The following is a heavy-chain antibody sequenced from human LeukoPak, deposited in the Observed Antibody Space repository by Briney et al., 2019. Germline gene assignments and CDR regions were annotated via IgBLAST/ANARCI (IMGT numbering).Heavy chain of an antibody. J-gene: IGHJ4*02. CDR2: IYKDGRT. Sequence: GGSLRLSCAASGFIVSSNYMTWVRQAPGKGLEWVSVIYKDGRTFYADSVKGRFTISRDISRNTLYLQMNSLRAEDTAVYYCAKSQSGSCSGGSCSCDYWGQGTLVTVSS. V-gene: IGHV3-53*01. D-gene: IGHD2-15*01. CDR3: AKSQSGSCSGGSCSCDY. CDR1: GFIVSSNY.